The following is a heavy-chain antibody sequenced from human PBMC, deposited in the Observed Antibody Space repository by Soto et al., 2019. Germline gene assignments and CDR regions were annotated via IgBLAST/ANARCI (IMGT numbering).Heavy chain of an antibody. J-gene: IGHJ4*02. CDR3: ARDLPPVDY. CDR1: GYTFSSYH. CDR2: ISAYNGNT. Sequence: QIQLVQSGAEVKKPGASVKVSCKASGYTFSSYHITWVRQAPGQGLEWMGWISAYNGNTNNAQNLQGRVTMTTDPSTSTAYMELRSLRSDDTAVYSCARDLPPVDYWGQGTLVTVSS. V-gene: IGHV1-18*01.